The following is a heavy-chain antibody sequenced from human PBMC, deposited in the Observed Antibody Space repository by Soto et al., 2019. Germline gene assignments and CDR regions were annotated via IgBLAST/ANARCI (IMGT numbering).Heavy chain of an antibody. J-gene: IGHJ4*02. Sequence: GGSLRLSCAASGFTFSSYAMSWVRQAPGKGLEWVSAISGSGGSTYYADSVKGRFTISRDNSKNTLYLQMNSLRAEDTAVYYCAKDSFVVVPAAIGHYFDYWGQGTLVTVSS. V-gene: IGHV3-23*01. D-gene: IGHD2-2*02. CDR2: ISGSGGST. CDR3: AKDSFVVVPAAIGHYFDY. CDR1: GFTFSSYA.